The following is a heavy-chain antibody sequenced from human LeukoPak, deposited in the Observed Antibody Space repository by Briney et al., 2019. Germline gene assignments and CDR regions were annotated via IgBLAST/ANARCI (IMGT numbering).Heavy chain of an antibody. CDR1: GFTFSSYS. D-gene: IGHD3-10*01. CDR3: ARDHYYGSGSRGMDV. J-gene: IGHJ6*02. Sequence: GGSLRLSCAASGFTFSSYSMNWVRQAPGKGLDWVSSISSSGSYIYYADSVKGRFTISRDNAKNSLYLQMNSLRAEDTAVYYCARDHYYGSGSRGMDVWGQGTTVTVSS. CDR2: ISSSGSYI. V-gene: IGHV3-21*01.